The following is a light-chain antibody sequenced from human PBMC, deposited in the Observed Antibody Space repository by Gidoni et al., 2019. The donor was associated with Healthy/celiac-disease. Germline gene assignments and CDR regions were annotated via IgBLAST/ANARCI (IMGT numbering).Light chain of an antibody. CDR2: GAS. CDR1: QSVSSN. V-gene: IGKV3-15*01. J-gene: IGKJ1*01. CDR3: QQYNNWPGT. Sequence: EIVMTQSPATLSVSPGERATISCRASQSVSSNLAWYQQNPGQAPRLLIYGASTRATGIPARFSGSGSGTEFTLTISSLQSEDFAVYYCQQYNNWPGTFGQGTKVEIK.